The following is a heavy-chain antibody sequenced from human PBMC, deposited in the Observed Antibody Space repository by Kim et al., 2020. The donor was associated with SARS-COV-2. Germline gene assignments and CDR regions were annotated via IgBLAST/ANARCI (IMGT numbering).Heavy chain of an antibody. J-gene: IGHJ3*01. CDR3: AKDRRATYGAGTYYRPGAFEV. D-gene: IGHD3-10*01. Sequence: GGSLRLSCAASEIKFSNYGMHWVRQAPGKGLEWVAVIWYDGSHKYHADSVKGRFTVSRDNIKNILYLQMNNLRAEDTAVYYCAKDRRATYGAGTYYRPGAFEVWGQGTMVTVSS. V-gene: IGHV3-33*06. CDR2: IWYDGSHK. CDR1: EIKFSNYG.